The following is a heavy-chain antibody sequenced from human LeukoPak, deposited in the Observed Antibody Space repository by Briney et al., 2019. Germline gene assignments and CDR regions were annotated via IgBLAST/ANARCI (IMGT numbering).Heavy chain of an antibody. J-gene: IGHJ4*02. CDR1: RGSVSSSTYY. D-gene: IGHD2-8*01. V-gene: IGHV4-39*07. CDR3: TAEKNGSPHY. Sequence: SETLSLTCTVSRGSVSSSTYYWSWVRQPPGKGLEWIASIYYTGSTYYNPSLKSRVSISLDMSKNEFFLTMTSVTAADTAVYFCTAEKNGSPHYWGQGTQVTVSS. CDR2: IYYTGST.